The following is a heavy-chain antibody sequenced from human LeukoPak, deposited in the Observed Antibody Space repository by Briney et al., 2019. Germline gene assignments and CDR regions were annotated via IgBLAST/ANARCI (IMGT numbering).Heavy chain of an antibody. CDR2: IYSGGST. V-gene: IGHV3-23*03. Sequence: GGSLRLSCAASGFTFSSYVMSWVRQAPGKGLEWVSVIYSGGSTYYADSVKGRFTISRDNSKNTLYLQLNSLRAEDTAVYYCAKDLYGDYDFDCWGQGTLDTVSS. J-gene: IGHJ4*02. CDR3: AKDLYGDYDFDC. D-gene: IGHD4-17*01. CDR1: GFTFSSYV.